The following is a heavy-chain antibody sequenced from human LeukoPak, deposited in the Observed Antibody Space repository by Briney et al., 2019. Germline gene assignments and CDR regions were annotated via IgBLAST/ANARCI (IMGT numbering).Heavy chain of an antibody. CDR1: LFTFSSYA. Sequence: GGSLRLSCAASLFTFSSYAMHWVRQAPGKGLEWVAVISYDGSNKYYADSVKGRFTISRDNSKNTLYLQMNSLRAEDTAVYYCARDRVTFGGVIVIDLLDAFDIWGQGTMVTVSS. J-gene: IGHJ3*02. CDR2: ISYDGSNK. V-gene: IGHV3-30-3*01. D-gene: IGHD3-16*02. CDR3: ARDRVTFGGVIVIDLLDAFDI.